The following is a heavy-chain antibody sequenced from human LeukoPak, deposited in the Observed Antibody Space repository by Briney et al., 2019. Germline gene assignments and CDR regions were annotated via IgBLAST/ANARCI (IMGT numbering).Heavy chain of an antibody. CDR2: IIPIFGTA. D-gene: IGHD2-21*02. V-gene: IGHV1-69*13. CDR1: GGTFSSYA. J-gene: IGHJ4*02. Sequence: GASVKVSCKASGGTFSSYAISWVRQAPGQGLEWMGGIIPIFGTANYAQKFQGRVTITADESTSTAYMELSSLRSEDTAVYYCARIKNLGKNCGGDCYSGLRYWGQGTLVTVSS. CDR3: ARIKNLGKNCGGDCYSGLRY.